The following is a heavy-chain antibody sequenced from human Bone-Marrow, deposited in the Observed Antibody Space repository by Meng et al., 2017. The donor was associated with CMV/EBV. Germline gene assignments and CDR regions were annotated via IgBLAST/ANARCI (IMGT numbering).Heavy chain of an antibody. CDR3: ARADCSSTSCYQGYYYGMDV. V-gene: IGHV3-30*02. Sequence: GGSLRLSCAASGFIFSKFGMHWVRQAPGKGLEWVAFIRNDGSNKYYADSVKGRFTISRDNSRNTLDLQMNSLRAEDTAVYYCARADCSSTSCYQGYYYGMDVWGQGTTVTVSS. CDR2: IRNDGSNK. D-gene: IGHD2-2*01. J-gene: IGHJ6*02. CDR1: GFIFSKFG.